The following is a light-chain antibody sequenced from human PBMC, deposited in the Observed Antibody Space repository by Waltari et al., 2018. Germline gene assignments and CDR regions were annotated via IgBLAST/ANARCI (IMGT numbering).Light chain of an antibody. CDR2: AAS. J-gene: IGKJ2*01. Sequence: DIQMTQSPSSLSASVGDSVTITCRASQTISTYLNWYQQTEGKAPKLLIYAASALQSGVPSRFRGSGSGTDFTLTITSLQPEDFATYYCHQSHTVPHTFGQGTKLEIK. CDR1: QTISTY. V-gene: IGKV1-39*01. CDR3: HQSHTVPHT.